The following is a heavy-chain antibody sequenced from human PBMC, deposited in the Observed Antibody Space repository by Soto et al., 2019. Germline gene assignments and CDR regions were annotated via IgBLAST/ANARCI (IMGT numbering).Heavy chain of an antibody. V-gene: IGHV4-59*01. J-gene: IGHJ4*02. CDR1: GGSISSYY. CDR2: IYYSGST. Sequence: QVQLQESGPGLVKPSETLSLTCTVSGGSISSYYWSWIRQPPGKGLEWIGYIYYSGSTNYNPSLXXRVTISVDTSXXHXSXXLSSVTAADTAVYYCARTGRVRFGSGSYSGGYFDYWGQGTLVTVSS. D-gene: IGHD3-10*01. CDR3: ARTGRVRFGSGSYSGGYFDY.